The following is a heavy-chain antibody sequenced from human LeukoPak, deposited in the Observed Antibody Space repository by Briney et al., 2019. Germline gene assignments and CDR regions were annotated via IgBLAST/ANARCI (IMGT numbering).Heavy chain of an antibody. V-gene: IGHV4-34*01. Sequence: PSETLSLTCAVYGGSFSGYYWSWIRQPPGKGLEWIGEINHSGSTNYNPSLKSRVTISVDTSKNQFSLKLSSVTAADTAVYYCARDEHGSSWYGHWGQGTLVTVSS. CDR2: INHSGST. CDR3: ARDEHGSSWYGH. CDR1: GGSFSGYY. J-gene: IGHJ4*02. D-gene: IGHD6-13*01.